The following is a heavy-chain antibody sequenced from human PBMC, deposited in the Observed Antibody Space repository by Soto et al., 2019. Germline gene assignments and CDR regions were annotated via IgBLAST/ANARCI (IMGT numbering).Heavy chain of an antibody. D-gene: IGHD5-12*01. CDR1: GGSISSYY. CDR3: AMGYSGYDPHSYHYYFMDV. CDR2: IYYSGST. J-gene: IGHJ6*03. V-gene: IGHV4-59*08. Sequence: SETLSLTCTVSGGSISSYYWSWIRQPPWKGLEWIGYIYYSGSTNYNPSLKSRVTISVDTSKNQFSLKLSSVTAADTAVYYCAMGYSGYDPHSYHYYFMDVWGKGTTVTVSS.